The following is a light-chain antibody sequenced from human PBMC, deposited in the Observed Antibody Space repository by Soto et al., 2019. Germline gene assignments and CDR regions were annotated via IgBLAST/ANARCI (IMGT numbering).Light chain of an antibody. J-gene: IGKJ5*01. Sequence: EIVRSQSPATLCVSPGERATLSCRASQSVSSNLAWYQQKPGQGPSLLIYGASTRATGIPARFSGSGSGTEFTLTISSLQSEDFAVYYCQQYNNWPITFGQGTRLEIK. CDR2: GAS. CDR3: QQYNNWPIT. V-gene: IGKV3-15*01. CDR1: QSVSSN.